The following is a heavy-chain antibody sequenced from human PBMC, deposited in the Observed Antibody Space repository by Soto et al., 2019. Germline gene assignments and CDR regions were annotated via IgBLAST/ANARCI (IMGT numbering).Heavy chain of an antibody. J-gene: IGHJ4*02. Sequence: SETLSLTCPVSGASISCCYWSWIRQPPGKGLEWIGYLSFTGVTNYNPSLNSRVTISTDTSKNQFSLKMTSVTAADTAVYYCARVGYDSIWAFDYWGQGTLVTVSS. V-gene: IGHV4-59*08. CDR1: GASISCCY. CDR2: LSFTGVT. D-gene: IGHD6-13*01. CDR3: ARVGYDSIWAFDY.